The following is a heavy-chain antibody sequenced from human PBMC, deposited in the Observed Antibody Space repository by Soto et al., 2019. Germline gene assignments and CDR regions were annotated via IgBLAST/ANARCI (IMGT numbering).Heavy chain of an antibody. J-gene: IGHJ5*02. D-gene: IGHD4-17*01. CDR2: IYSGGST. CDR1: GFTVSSND. Sequence: GGSLRLSCAASGFTVSSNDMSWVRQAPGKGLEWVSVIYSGGSTYYADSVKGRFTISRDNSKNTLYLQMNSLRAEDTAVYYCARETADYGDYPWFDPWGQGTLVTVSS. CDR3: ARETADYGDYPWFDP. V-gene: IGHV3-66*01.